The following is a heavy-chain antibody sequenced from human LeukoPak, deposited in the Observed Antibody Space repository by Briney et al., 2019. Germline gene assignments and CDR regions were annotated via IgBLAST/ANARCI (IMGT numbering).Heavy chain of an antibody. CDR3: VVGGGPGY. CDR1: GLAFSAYK. CDR2: ISTDGYTT. D-gene: IGHD2-15*01. Sequence: GGSLRLSCAASGLAFSAYKMHWVRQAPRKGLVWVSRISTDGYTTDYADFVQGRFTASRDNTKNTWSLEMNSLRAEDTAVYYCVVGGGPGYWGQGTLVTVSS. V-gene: IGHV3-74*01. J-gene: IGHJ4*02.